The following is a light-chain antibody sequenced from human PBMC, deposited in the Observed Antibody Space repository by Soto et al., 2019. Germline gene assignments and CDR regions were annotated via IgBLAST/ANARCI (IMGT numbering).Light chain of an antibody. CDR3: QQRSNWPVT. Sequence: EIVLTQSPGTLSLSPRERATLSCRASQSVSGYLAWYQQKPGQAPRLLIYDASTRATGISARFSGSGSGTDFTLTISSLEPEDFAMYYCQQRSNWPVTFGQGTKVDIK. V-gene: IGKV3-11*01. J-gene: IGKJ1*01. CDR1: QSVSGY. CDR2: DAS.